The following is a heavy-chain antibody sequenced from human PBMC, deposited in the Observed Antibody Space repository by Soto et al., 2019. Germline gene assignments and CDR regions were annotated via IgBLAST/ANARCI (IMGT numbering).Heavy chain of an antibody. CDR2: IYYSGST. D-gene: IGHD3-22*01. J-gene: IGHJ4*02. V-gene: IGHV4-31*03. Sequence: SETLSLTCTVSGGSISSGGYYWSWIRQHPGKGLEWIGYIYYSGSTYYNPSLKSRVTISVDTSKNQFSLKLSSVTAADTAVYYCARGAPYYYGSTRLYYFDYWGQGTLVTVSS. CDR1: GGSISSGGYY. CDR3: ARGAPYYYGSTRLYYFDY.